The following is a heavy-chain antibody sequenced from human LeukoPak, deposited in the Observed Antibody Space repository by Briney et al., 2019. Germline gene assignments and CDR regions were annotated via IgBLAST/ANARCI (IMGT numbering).Heavy chain of an antibody. CDR1: GFTVSSNY. D-gene: IGHD3-3*01. Sequence: PGGSLRLSCAASGFTVSSNYMSWVRQAPGKGLEWVSVICSGGSTYYADSVKGRFTISRDNSKNTLYLQMNSLRAEDTAVYYCARTRASGRRFLSFDIWGQGTMVTVSS. CDR3: ARTRASGRRFLSFDI. CDR2: ICSGGST. V-gene: IGHV3-53*01. J-gene: IGHJ3*02.